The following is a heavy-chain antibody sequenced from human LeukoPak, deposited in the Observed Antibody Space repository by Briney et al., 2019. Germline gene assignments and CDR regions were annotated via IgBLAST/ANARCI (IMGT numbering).Heavy chain of an antibody. V-gene: IGHV4-38-2*01. D-gene: IGHD6-13*01. CDR2: IYHSGST. Sequence: SETLSLTRAVSGYSISSGYYWGWIRQPPGKGLEWIGSIYHSGSTYYNPSLKSRVTISVDTSKNQFSLKLSSVTAADTAVYYCARGVSSSWYYYYYGMDVWGKGTTVTVSS. J-gene: IGHJ6*04. CDR3: ARGVSSSWYYYYYGMDV. CDR1: GYSISSGYY.